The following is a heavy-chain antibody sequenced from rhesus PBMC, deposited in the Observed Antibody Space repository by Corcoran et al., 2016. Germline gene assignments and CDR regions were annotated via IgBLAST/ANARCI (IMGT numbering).Heavy chain of an antibody. Sequence: QVQLQESGPGVVKPSETLSLTCAVSGGSISDSYRWSWIRQPPGKGLEWIGYNYGRSTSTNYNPSLKSRVTISKDTSKNQFSLKLSSVTAADTAVYYCARDHFMVATGIDYWGQGVLVTVSS. J-gene: IGHJ4*01. CDR3: ARDHFMVATGIDY. V-gene: IGHV4S10*01. CDR1: GGSISDSYR. D-gene: IGHD4-4*01. CDR2: NYGRSTST.